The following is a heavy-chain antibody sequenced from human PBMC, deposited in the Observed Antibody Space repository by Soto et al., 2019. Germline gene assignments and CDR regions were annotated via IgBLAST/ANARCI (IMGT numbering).Heavy chain of an antibody. J-gene: IGHJ4*02. D-gene: IGHD3-22*01. CDR3: ARDGSGYYYGPFGY. CDR1: GYTFTDYH. Sequence: ASVKVSCKASGYTFTDYHVHWVRQAPGQGLELIGIINPSRGTTSYTQRFQGRGTMTRDTSASTVYMELSSLRSEDTAMYSCARDGSGYYYGPFGYRGQGTLVTVSS. V-gene: IGHV1-46*01. CDR2: INPSRGTT.